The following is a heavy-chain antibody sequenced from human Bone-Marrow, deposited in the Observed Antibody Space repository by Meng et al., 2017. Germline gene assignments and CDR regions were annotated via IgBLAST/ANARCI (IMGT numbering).Heavy chain of an antibody. V-gene: IGHV3-23*01. CDR1: GFTFSSYA. D-gene: IGHD6-25*01. CDR2: ISGSGGST. CDR3: AKDLAYSSGWPSYFDY. Sequence: GESLKISCAASGFTFSSYAMSWVRQAPGKGLEWVSAISGSGGSTYYADSVKGRFTISRDNSKNTLYLQMNSPRAEDTAVYYCAKDLAYSSGWPSYFDYWGQGTLVTVSS. J-gene: IGHJ4*02.